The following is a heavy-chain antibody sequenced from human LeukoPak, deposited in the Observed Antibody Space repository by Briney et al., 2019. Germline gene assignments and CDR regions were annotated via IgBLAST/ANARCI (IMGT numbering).Heavy chain of an antibody. Sequence: ASVKVSCKVSGYTLTDLSMHWVRQAPGKGLEWMGGFDPEDGETIYAQKFQGRVTMTEDTSTDTAYMELSSLRSEDTAVYYCATDQNGYWHAFDIWGQGTMVTVSS. V-gene: IGHV1-24*01. D-gene: IGHD3-22*01. CDR3: ATDQNGYWHAFDI. J-gene: IGHJ3*02. CDR2: FDPEDGET. CDR1: GYTLTDLS.